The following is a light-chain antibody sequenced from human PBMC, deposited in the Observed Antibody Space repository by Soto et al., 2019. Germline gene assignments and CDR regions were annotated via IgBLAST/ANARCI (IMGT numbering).Light chain of an antibody. CDR1: QSIISY. CDR3: QQYNSYLVT. J-gene: IGKJ4*01. V-gene: IGKV1-5*01. CDR2: DAS. Sequence: DIQMTQSPSSLSASVGDRVTITCRASQSIISYLNWYQQKPGKAPKLLIYDASTLQSGVPSRFSGSGSGTEFTLIISSLQPDDFATYYCQQYNSYLVTFGGGTKVDI.